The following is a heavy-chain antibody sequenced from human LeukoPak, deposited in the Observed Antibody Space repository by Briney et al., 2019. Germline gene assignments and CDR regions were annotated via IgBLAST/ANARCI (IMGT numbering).Heavy chain of an antibody. CDR2: IKQDGSEK. V-gene: IGHV3-7*01. Sequence: GGSLRLSCAASGFTFSSYWMSWVRQAPGKGLVWVANIKQDGSEKFYVDSVKGRFTISRDNAKNSLYLQMNSLRAEDTAVYYCARADYSNWSTWFDPWGQGTLVTVSS. CDR3: ARADYSNWSTWFDP. CDR1: GFTFSSYW. D-gene: IGHD4-11*01. J-gene: IGHJ5*02.